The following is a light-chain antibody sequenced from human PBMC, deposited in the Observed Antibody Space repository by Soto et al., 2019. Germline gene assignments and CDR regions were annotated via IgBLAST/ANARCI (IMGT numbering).Light chain of an antibody. CDR1: QSVSSSY. Sequence: EIVLTQSPGTLSLSPGERATLSCRASQSVSSSYLAWYQQKPGQAPKVLIYGASSRATGIPDRFSGSGSGTDITLTICRLEPEDFAVYSCQQYDSSPLTFGQGTKVEIK. J-gene: IGKJ1*01. V-gene: IGKV3-20*01. CDR2: GAS. CDR3: QQYDSSPLT.